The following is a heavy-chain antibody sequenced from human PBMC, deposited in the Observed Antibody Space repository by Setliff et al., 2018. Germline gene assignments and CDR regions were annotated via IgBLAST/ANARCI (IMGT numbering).Heavy chain of an antibody. CDR1: GDSISSGTYY. CDR2: IYTGGST. Sequence: PSETLSLTCTVSGDSISSGTYYWSYWTWIRQLAGKGLEWIGHIYTGGSTNYNPSLKSRVTMSVDTSKNQFSLRLSSVTAADTAIYYCARDRLRGWFDPWGQGTLVTVSS. D-gene: IGHD2-21*02. V-gene: IGHV4-61*09. CDR3: ARDRLRGWFDP. J-gene: IGHJ5*02.